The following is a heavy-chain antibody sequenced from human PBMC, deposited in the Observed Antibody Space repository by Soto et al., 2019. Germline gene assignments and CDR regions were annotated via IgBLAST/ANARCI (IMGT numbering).Heavy chain of an antibody. Sequence: GGSLRLSCAASGFSFSSYAMNWVRQAPGKGLEWVSAFSDGGSNTYYTDSVKGRFTISRDNSKNTLFLQMNSLRAEDTAVYYCAILDSSSWYTGYYFDYWGQGTLVTVSS. CDR1: GFSFSSYA. V-gene: IGHV3-23*01. J-gene: IGHJ4*02. CDR3: AILDSSSWYTGYYFDY. D-gene: IGHD6-13*01. CDR2: FSDGGSNT.